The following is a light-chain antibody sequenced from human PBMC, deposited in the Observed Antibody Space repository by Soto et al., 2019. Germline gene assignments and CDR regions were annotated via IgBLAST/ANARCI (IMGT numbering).Light chain of an antibody. J-gene: IGLJ1*01. CDR1: SRDVGGYNY. Sequence: QSVLTQPASVSGPPGQSITIPCPGASRDVGGYNYVSWYQQHPGKAPKLMIYEVSHRPSEISNRFSGSKSGSTASLTISGLQAEDEADYYCSSYTSSTTLHVFGTGTKVTAL. CDR3: SSYTSSTTLHV. CDR2: EVS. V-gene: IGLV2-14*01.